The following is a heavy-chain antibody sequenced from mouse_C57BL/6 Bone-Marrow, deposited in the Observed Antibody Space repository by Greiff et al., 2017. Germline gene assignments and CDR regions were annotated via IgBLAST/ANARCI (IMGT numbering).Heavy chain of an antibody. J-gene: IGHJ4*01. D-gene: IGHD6-1*01. CDR2: MHPNAGSP. V-gene: IGHV1-64*01. Sequence: VQLQQPGAELVKPGASVKLSCKASGYTFTNYWMHWVQQRPGQGLEWIGMMHPNAGSPDYNEKFKSEATLSVDKSSKTAYKELSSLTSEDSAVYYCAVSSVSDDYTMDYWGKGTSVTVSS. CDR3: AVSSVSDDYTMDY. CDR1: GYTFTNYW.